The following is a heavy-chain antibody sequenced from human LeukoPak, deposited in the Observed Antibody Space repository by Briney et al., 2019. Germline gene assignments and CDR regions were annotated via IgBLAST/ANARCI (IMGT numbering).Heavy chain of an antibody. CDR1: GGSLSSYY. J-gene: IGHJ4*02. Sequence: SETLSLTCTVSGGSLSSYYWSWIRQPPGKGLEWIGYIYSRWLTRGSTSYNPSLKSRVTISVDTSKNQFSLKLSSVTAADTAVYYCARDQEYSGSYYRYFDYWGQGTLVTVSS. CDR3: ARDQEYSGSYYRYFDY. D-gene: IGHD1-26*01. CDR2: IYSRWLTRGST. V-gene: IGHV4-59*01.